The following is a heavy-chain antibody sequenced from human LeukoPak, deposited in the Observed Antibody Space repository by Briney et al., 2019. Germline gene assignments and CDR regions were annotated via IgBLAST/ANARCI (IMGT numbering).Heavy chain of an antibody. J-gene: IGHJ4*02. CDR2: MNPDNGGT. D-gene: IGHD3-16*01. CDR1: GYTFTVYF. CDR3: ATLGGHSLAAQNGY. Sequence: ASVKVSCKASGYTFTVYFMHWVRQASGQGLEWMGLMNPDNGGTHYAQKFQGRVTMTRDSSISTAYMELSRLTSDDTAVYYCATLGGHSLAAQNGYWGQGTLVTVSS. V-gene: IGHV1-2*02.